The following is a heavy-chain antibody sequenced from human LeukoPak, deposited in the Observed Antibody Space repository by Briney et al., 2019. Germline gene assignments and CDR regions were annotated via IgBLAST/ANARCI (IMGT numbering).Heavy chain of an antibody. CDR2: IYYSGST. V-gene: IGHV4-59*01. J-gene: IGHJ3*02. Sequence: SETLSLTCTVSGGSISCYYWSWIRQPPGKGLEWIGYIYYSGSTNYNPSLKSRVTISVDTSKNQFSLKLSSVTAADTAVYYCARDRILPKYYYDSSGYPRNAFDIWGQGTMVTVSS. CDR3: ARDRILPKYYYDSSGYPRNAFDI. D-gene: IGHD3-22*01. CDR1: GGSISCYY.